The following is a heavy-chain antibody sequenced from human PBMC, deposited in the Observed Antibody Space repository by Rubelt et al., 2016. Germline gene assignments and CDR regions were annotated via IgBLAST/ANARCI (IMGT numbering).Heavy chain of an antibody. J-gene: IGHJ4*02. CDR2: ISGSGGST. D-gene: IGHD5-18*01. CDR3: AKDQLGNTAMD. V-gene: IGHV3-23*01. CDR1: GFTFRTYA. Sequence: VQLLESGGGLVQPGGSLRLSCAASGFTFRTYAMSWVRQAPGKGLEWVSAISGSGGSTYYADSVKGRFTISSDNSENTLYLQMNSLRAEDTAVYYCAKDQLGNTAMDLGQGTLVIVSS.